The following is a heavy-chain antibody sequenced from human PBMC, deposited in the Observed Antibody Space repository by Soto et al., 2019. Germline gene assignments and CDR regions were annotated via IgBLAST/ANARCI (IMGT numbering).Heavy chain of an antibody. Sequence: SVKVSCTASGDTFSSSAISSVRQAPGQRLEWMGGIIPIFGIANYAQKFQGRVTITADKSTSTAYMELSSLRSEDTAVYYCARASTSLAVAGPYYYYYMDVWGKGTTVTVSS. D-gene: IGHD6-19*01. V-gene: IGHV1-69*10. CDR1: GDTFSSSA. J-gene: IGHJ6*03. CDR2: IIPIFGIA. CDR3: ARASTSLAVAGPYYYYYMDV.